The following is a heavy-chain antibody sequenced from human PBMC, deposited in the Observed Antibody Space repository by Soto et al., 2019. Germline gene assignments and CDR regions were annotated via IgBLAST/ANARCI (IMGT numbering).Heavy chain of an antibody. CDR2: IYYSGTT. J-gene: IGHJ4*02. Sequence: SETLSITCTVSGGSIISNNHYWGWIRQPPGKGLEWIGNIYYSGTTYYNPSLKSRVTMSVDTSKGQFSLKLSSMTVADTAVYFCARRSTISRGFDYWGQGTLVTVSS. CDR3: ARRSTISRGFDY. D-gene: IGHD3-9*01. CDR1: GGSIISNNHY. V-gene: IGHV4-39*01.